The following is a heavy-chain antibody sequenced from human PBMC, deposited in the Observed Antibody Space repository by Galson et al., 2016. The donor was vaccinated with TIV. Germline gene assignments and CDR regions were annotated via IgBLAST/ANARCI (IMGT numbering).Heavy chain of an antibody. CDR2: IVPMFGTT. V-gene: IGHV1-69*13. CDR1: GVTFSYFA. CDR3: ARGRGIYDSSGYFLFDH. J-gene: IGHJ5*02. Sequence: SVKVSCKASGVTFSYFAFSWVRQAPGQGLEWMGGIVPMFGTTNYAQKFQGRVTISADESTTTAYLELSSLRSEDTAVYDCARGRGIYDSSGYFLFDHWGQGTLVTVSS. D-gene: IGHD3-22*01.